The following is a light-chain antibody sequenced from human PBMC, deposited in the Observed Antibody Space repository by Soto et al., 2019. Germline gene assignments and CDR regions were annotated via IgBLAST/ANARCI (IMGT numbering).Light chain of an antibody. CDR2: ATS. J-gene: IGKJ4*01. Sequence: EIVVTQSPATLSVSPGERATLSCRASQSVGNNFAWYQQKPGQAPRLLIFATSTRATGVPARFSGSGSGTEFTLTISSLQSEDFAVYYCRQYGDWPLTFGGGAKVEIE. V-gene: IGKV3-15*01. CDR3: RQYGDWPLT. CDR1: QSVGNN.